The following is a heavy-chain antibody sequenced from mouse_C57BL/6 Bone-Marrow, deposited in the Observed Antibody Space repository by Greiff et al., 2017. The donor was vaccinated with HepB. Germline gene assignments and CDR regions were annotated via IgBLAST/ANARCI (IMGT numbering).Heavy chain of an antibody. CDR3: ARSVYGDDGGDY. Sequence: VQLKQSGAELVRPGSSVKMSCKTSGYTFTSYGINWVKQRPGQGLEWIGYINHGNGYTKYNEKFKGKATLTSDTSSSTAYMQLSSLTSEDSAIYVCARSVYGDDGGDYWGQGTTLTVSS. CDR1: GYTFTSYG. J-gene: IGHJ2*01. D-gene: IGHD2-2*01. V-gene: IGHV1-58*01. CDR2: INHGNGYT.